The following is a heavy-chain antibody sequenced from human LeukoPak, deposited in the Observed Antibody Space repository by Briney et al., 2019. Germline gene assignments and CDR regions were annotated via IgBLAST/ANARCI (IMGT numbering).Heavy chain of an antibody. Sequence: GGSLRLSCAASGFTFDDYAMHWVRQAPGKGLVWVSRIDSDGSTTRYADSVKGRFTVSRDNAKNTLYLQMNSLRAEDTAVYYCARDTMLGMGNPWGQGTLVTVSS. CDR3: ARDTMLGMGNP. J-gene: IGHJ5*02. CDR2: IDSDGSTT. V-gene: IGHV3-74*01. CDR1: GFTFDDYA. D-gene: IGHD3-10*02.